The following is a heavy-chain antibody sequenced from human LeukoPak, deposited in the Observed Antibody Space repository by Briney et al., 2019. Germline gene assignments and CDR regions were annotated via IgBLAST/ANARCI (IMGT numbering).Heavy chain of an antibody. J-gene: IGHJ4*02. CDR1: GFTFSSYG. V-gene: IGHV3-30*18. CDR2: ISYDGSNK. D-gene: IGHD5-18*01. CDR3: AKAASGYSYDQYYFDY. Sequence: PGGSLRLCCAASGFTFSSYGMHWVRQAPGKGLEWVAVISYDGSNKYYADSVKGRFTISRDNSKNTLYLQMNSLRAEDTAVYYCAKAASGYSYDQYYFDYWGQGTLVTVSS.